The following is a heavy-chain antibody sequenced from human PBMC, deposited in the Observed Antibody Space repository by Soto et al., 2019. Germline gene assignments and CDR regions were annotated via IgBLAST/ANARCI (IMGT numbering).Heavy chain of an antibody. CDR3: ARVVRATMIVVVTNWFDP. D-gene: IGHD3-22*01. Sequence: QVQLQESGPGLVKPSQTLSLTCTVSGGSISSGDYYWSWIRQPPGKGLEWIGYIYYSGSTYYNPSLKSRVTISVDTSKHQFSLKLSSVTAADTAVYYCARVVRATMIVVVTNWFDPWGQGTLVTVSS. CDR1: GGSISSGDYY. CDR2: IYYSGST. V-gene: IGHV4-30-4*01. J-gene: IGHJ5*02.